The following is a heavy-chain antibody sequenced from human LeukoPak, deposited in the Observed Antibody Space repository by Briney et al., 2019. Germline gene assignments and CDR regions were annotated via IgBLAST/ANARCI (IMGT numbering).Heavy chain of an antibody. J-gene: IGHJ4*02. CDR2: IIPILGIA. CDR3: ARVPRRDGYNSDY. CDR1: GGTFSSYA. D-gene: IGHD5-24*01. Sequence: GASVKVSCKASGGTFSSYAISWVRQAPGQGLEWMGRIIPILGIANYAQKFQGRVTITADKSTSTAYMELSSLRSEDTAVYYCARVPRRDGYNSDYWGQGTLVTVSS. V-gene: IGHV1-69*04.